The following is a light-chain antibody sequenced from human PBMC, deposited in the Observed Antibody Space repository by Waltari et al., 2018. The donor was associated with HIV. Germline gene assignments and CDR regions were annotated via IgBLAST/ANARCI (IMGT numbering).Light chain of an antibody. J-gene: IGLJ1*01. CDR3: CSYAGSYTYV. CDR1: TSDVVGYNY. CDR2: DVS. V-gene: IGLV2-11*01. Sequence: QSALPQPRPVSGSPGQSLTLSCTVTTSDVVGYNYVSWYQQHPGKAPKLVIYDVSKRPSGVPDRFSGSKSANTASLTISGLQAEDEADYYCCSYAGSYTYVFGTGTKVTVL.